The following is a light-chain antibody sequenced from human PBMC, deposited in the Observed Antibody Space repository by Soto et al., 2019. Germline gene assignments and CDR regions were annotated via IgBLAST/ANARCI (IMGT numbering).Light chain of an antibody. CDR3: QQYGSSPPT. J-gene: IGKJ1*01. Sequence: EIVLTQSPGTLSLSPGERATLSCRASQSVSSSYLAWYHQKPGQAPMLLIYGASSRATGIPDRFSGSGSGTDFTLTISRLEPEEFAVYYCQQYGSSPPTFGQGTKVELK. V-gene: IGKV3-20*01. CDR2: GAS. CDR1: QSVSSSY.